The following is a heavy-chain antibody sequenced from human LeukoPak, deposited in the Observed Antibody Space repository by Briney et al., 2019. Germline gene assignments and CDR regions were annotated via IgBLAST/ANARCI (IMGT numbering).Heavy chain of an antibody. CDR3: ARAQYCSRGNCYDLDY. D-gene: IGHD2-15*01. V-gene: IGHV1-18*01. Sequence: GASVKVSCKASGYTFTSFGISWARQAPGQGLEWMGWISANNPNTDYAPKFQGRVTMTTDTSTSTAYMELRSLRSDDTAVFYCARAQYCSRGNCYDLDYWGQGTLVTVSS. CDR1: GYTFTSFG. CDR2: ISANNPNT. J-gene: IGHJ4*02.